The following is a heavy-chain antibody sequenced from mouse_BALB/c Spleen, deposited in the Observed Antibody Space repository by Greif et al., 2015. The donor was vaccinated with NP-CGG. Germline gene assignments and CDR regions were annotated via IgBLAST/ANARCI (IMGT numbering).Heavy chain of an antibody. CDR2: ISGGGSDT. V-gene: IGHV5-9-2*01. Sequence: EVKLMESGGGLVKPGGSLKLSWAASGFTFSSYGMSWVRQTPEKRLEWVATISGGGSDTYYPDSVKGRFTISRDNAKNNLYLQMSSLRSEDTALYYCARPPYDGYYVGYFDVWGAGTTVTVSS. CDR3: ARPPYDGYYVGYFDV. D-gene: IGHD2-3*01. J-gene: IGHJ1*01. CDR1: GFTFSSYG.